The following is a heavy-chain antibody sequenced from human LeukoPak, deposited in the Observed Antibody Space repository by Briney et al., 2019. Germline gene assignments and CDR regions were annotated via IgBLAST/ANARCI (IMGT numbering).Heavy chain of an antibody. CDR1: GFTFSSYE. J-gene: IGHJ4*02. Sequence: GGSLRLSCAASGFTFSSYEMNWVRQAPGKGLEWVSYISSSGSTIYYADSVKGRFTISGDNAKNSLYLQMNSLRAEDTAVYYCARSPYSSGYSDYWGQGTLVTVSS. CDR2: ISSSGSTI. D-gene: IGHD3-22*01. V-gene: IGHV3-48*03. CDR3: ARSPYSSGYSDY.